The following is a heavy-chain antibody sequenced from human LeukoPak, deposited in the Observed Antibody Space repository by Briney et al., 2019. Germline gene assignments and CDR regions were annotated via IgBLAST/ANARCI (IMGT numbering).Heavy chain of an antibody. V-gene: IGHV4-61*02. D-gene: IGHD2-2*01. CDR3: ARGVVVVPAAMNWFDP. CDR1: GGSISSGSYY. Sequence: PPETPSLTCTVSGGSISSGSYYWSWIRQPAGKGLEWIGRIYTSGSTNYNPSLKSRVTISVDTSKNQFSLKLSSVTAADTAVYYCARGVVVVPAAMNWFDPWGQGTLVTVSS. J-gene: IGHJ5*02. CDR2: IYTSGST.